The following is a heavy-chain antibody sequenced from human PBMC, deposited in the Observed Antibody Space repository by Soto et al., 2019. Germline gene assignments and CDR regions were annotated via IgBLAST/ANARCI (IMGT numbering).Heavy chain of an antibody. Sequence: SETLSLTCTVSGGSISSYYWSWIRQPPGKGLEWIGYIYYSGSTNYNPSLKSRVTISVATSKNQFSLKLSSVTAADTAVYYCARLMGGSYYYYYMDVWGKGTTVTVSS. CDR1: GGSISSYY. CDR3: ARLMGGSYYYYYMDV. J-gene: IGHJ6*03. V-gene: IGHV4-59*01. CDR2: IYYSGST. D-gene: IGHD3-16*01.